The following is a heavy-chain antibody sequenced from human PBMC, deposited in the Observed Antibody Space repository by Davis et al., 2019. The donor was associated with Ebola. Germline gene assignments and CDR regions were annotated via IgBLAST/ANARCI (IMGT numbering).Heavy chain of an antibody. CDR3: AKLAAAGYWYFDL. J-gene: IGHJ2*01. CDR1: GGSFSGYY. V-gene: IGHV4-34*01. D-gene: IGHD6-13*01. CDR2: INHSGST. Sequence: GSLRLSCAVYGGSFSGYYWSWIRQPPGKGLEWIGEINHSGSTNYNPSLKSRVTISVDTSKNQFSLKLSSVTAADTAVYYCAKLAAAGYWYFDLWGRGTLVTVSS.